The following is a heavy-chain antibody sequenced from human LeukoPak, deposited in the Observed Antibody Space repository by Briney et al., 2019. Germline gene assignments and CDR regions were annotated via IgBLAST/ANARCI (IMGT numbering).Heavy chain of an antibody. CDR3: AKDSSDYYFDY. CDR2: IWYDEITK. V-gene: IGHV3-30*02. D-gene: IGHD3-22*01. J-gene: IGHJ4*02. CDR1: GFTFRSYG. Sequence: PGGSLRLSCVASGFTFRSYGIHWVCQAPGKGLEWLAFIWYDEITKNYADSVKGRFTISRDNSKNTLYVQLNSLRPDDTAVYYCAKDSSDYYFDYWGQGTLVTVSS.